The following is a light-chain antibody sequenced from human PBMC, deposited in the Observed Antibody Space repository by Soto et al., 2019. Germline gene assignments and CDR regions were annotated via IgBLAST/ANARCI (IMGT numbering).Light chain of an antibody. J-gene: IGLJ3*02. CDR2: LEGSGSY. CDR1: SGHSSYI. V-gene: IGLV4-60*02. CDR3: ETWDINTRV. Sequence: QPVLTQSSSASASLGSSVRLTCTLSSGHSSYIIAWHQQQPGKAPRYLMKLEGSGSYNKGSGDPDRFSGSSSGPDRYLTISNLQFEDEADYYCETWDINTRVFGGGTKLTVL.